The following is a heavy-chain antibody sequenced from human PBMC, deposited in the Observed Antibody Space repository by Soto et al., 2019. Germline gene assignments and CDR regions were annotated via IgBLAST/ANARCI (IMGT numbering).Heavy chain of an antibody. Sequence: ASVKVSCKASRGTFSSYAISWVRQSPGQGLEWMGGIIPIFGTANYAQKFQGRVTITADESTSTAYMELSSLRSEDTAVYYCASTLLDYYDSSGYWNYWGQGTLVTVSS. CDR1: RGTFSSYA. J-gene: IGHJ4*02. V-gene: IGHV1-69*13. CDR3: ASTLLDYYDSSGYWNY. CDR2: IIPIFGTA. D-gene: IGHD3-22*01.